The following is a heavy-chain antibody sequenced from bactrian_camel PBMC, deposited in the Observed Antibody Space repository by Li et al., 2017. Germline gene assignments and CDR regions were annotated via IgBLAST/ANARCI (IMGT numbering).Heavy chain of an antibody. V-gene: IGHV3S53*01. J-gene: IGHJ6*01. Sequence: HVQLVESGGGSVQTGSSLTLSCIESGNTYSATYIGWFRQSPGKQREGVATLDSDGTTTFADSVKGRFTASKDNAKNSLHLQMNSLKSEDTAMYWCTATPAIPTYDCYSGSWGTPASDFGYWGQGTQVTVS. D-gene: IGHD5*01. CDR1: GNTYSATY. CDR3: TATPAIPTYDCYSGSWGTPASDFGY. CDR2: LDSDGTT.